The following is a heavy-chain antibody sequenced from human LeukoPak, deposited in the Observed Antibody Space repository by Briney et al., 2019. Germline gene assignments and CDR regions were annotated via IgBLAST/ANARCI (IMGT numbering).Heavy chain of an antibody. CDR2: INSDGSST. D-gene: IGHD5-12*01. V-gene: IGHV3-74*01. CDR3: ARGRSGHYFDY. CDR1: GFTFSNFW. J-gene: IGHJ4*02. Sequence: GGSLRLSCAASGFTFSNFWMHWVRQAPGKGLVWVSRINSDGSSTSYADSVKGRVTISRDNAKKTLYLQMNSLRAEDTAVYYCARGRSGHYFDYRGQGTLVTVSS.